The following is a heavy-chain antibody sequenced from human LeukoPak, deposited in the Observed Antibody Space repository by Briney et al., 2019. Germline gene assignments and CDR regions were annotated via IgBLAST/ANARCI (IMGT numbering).Heavy chain of an antibody. J-gene: IGHJ3*02. CDR2: IYHSGST. D-gene: IGHD3-3*01. Sequence: SETLSLTCTVSGGSISSSSYYWGWIRQPPGKGLEWIGSIYHSGSTNYNPSLKSRVTISVDTSKNQFSLKLSSVTAADTAVYYCARGRVTIFGVVIRARGAFDIWGQGTMVTVSS. CDR1: GGSISSSSYY. CDR3: ARGRVTIFGVVIRARGAFDI. V-gene: IGHV4-39*07.